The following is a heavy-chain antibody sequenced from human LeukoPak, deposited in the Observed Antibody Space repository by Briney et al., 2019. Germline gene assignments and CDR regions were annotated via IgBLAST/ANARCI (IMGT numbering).Heavy chain of an antibody. Sequence: HPGGSLRLSCAASGFTFSSYAMSWVRQAPGKGLEWVSAISGSGGSTYYADSVKGRFTISRDNSKNTLYLQMNSLRSEDTAVYYCARGSDTVTHYYFDYWGQGTLVTVSS. CDR2: ISGSGGST. J-gene: IGHJ4*02. CDR1: GFTFSSYA. D-gene: IGHD4-17*01. CDR3: ARGSDTVTHYYFDY. V-gene: IGHV3-23*01.